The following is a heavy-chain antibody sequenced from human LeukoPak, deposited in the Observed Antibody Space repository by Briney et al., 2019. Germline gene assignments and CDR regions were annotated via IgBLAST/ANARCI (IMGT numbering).Heavy chain of an antibody. J-gene: IGHJ5*02. Sequence: PSETLSLTCTVSGGSISSYYWSWIRQPPGKGLEWIGYIYYSGSTNYNPSLKSRVTISVDTSKNQFSLDLSPVTAADTAVYYCARARYNWFDPWGQGTLVTVSS. V-gene: IGHV4-59*01. CDR2: IYYSGST. CDR1: GGSISSYY. CDR3: ARARYNWFDP.